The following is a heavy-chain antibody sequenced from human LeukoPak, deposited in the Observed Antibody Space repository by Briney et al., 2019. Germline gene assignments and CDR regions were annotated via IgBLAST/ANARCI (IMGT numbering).Heavy chain of an antibody. Sequence: SDTWSLSCRLSGGAISSYFWGWIRQPPGEGLAWIGYINHSWNTYDNPSRKSRVTISVVTSKNQLSLKLSSVTAADTAVYYCARGQGSESYYLDYWGQGTLVTVSS. CDR1: GGAISSYF. J-gene: IGHJ4*02. CDR3: ARGQGSESYYLDY. D-gene: IGHD1-26*01. CDR2: INHSWNT. V-gene: IGHV4-59*01.